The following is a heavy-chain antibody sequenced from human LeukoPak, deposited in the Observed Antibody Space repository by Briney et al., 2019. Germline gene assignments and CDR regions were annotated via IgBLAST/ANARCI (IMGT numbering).Heavy chain of an antibody. CDR2: ISSSSSYI. V-gene: IGHV3-21*01. J-gene: IGHJ4*02. Sequence: PGGSLRLSCAASGFTFGSYSMNWVRQAPGKVLEWVSSISSSSSYICYADSVKGRFTISRDNAKNSLYLQMNSLRAEDTAVYYCARDLYDSSGYYGYWGQGTLVTVSS. CDR3: ARDLYDSSGYYGY. D-gene: IGHD3-22*01. CDR1: GFTFGSYS.